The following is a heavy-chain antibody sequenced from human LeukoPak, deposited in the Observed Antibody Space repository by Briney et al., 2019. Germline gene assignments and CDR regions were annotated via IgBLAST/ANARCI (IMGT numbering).Heavy chain of an antibody. CDR3: ARDTAYYYDSSRAFDI. Sequence: PSETLSLTCAVYGGSFSGYYWSWIRQPPGKGLEWIGEINHSGSTNYNPSLKSRVTISVDTSKNQFSLKLSSVTAADTAVYYCARDTAYYYDSSRAFDIWGQGTMVTVSS. J-gene: IGHJ3*02. V-gene: IGHV4-34*01. CDR1: GGSFSGYY. D-gene: IGHD3-22*01. CDR2: INHSGST.